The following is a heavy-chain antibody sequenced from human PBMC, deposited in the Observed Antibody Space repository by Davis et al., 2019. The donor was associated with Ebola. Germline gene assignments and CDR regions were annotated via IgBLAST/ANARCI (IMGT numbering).Heavy chain of an antibody. V-gene: IGHV4-31*03. CDR2: IYYSGST. D-gene: IGHD2-21*02. CDR1: GGSISSGGYY. Sequence: SETLSLTCTVSGGSISSGGYYWSWIRQHPGKGLEWIGYIYYSGSTYYNPSLKSRVTISVDTSKNQFSLKLSSVTAADTAVYYCARGDLVVTHGGMDVWGQGTTVTVSS. CDR3: ARGDLVVTHGGMDV. J-gene: IGHJ6*02.